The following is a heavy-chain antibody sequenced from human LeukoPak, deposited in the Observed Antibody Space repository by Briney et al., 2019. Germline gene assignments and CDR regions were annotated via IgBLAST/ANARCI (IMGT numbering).Heavy chain of an antibody. CDR1: GGSISSGGYY. V-gene: IGHV4-31*03. J-gene: IGHJ4*02. Sequence: SETLSLTCTVSGGSISSGGYYWNWIRQQPGEGLEWIGYAHYSRSNSYNPSLRSRVTISVDKSKNQFSLRLSSVTAADTALYYCARDTYCSGGSCYEGAFDYWGRGTLVTVSS. D-gene: IGHD2-15*01. CDR3: ARDTYCSGGSCYEGAFDY. CDR2: AHYSRSN.